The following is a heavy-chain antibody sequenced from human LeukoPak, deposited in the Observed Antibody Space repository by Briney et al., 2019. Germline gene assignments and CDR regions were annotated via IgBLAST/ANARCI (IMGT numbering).Heavy chain of an antibody. CDR3: ARDYYESDFYGLDV. CDR1: GGTFSSYG. CDR2: IIPIFGTT. V-gene: IGHV1-69*05. D-gene: IGHD3-16*01. Sequence: SVKVSCKASGGTFSSYGIGWVRQAPGQGLEGMGGIIPIFGTTNYAQKLQGRVTITTDESTSTAYMELSSLTSEDTAVYYCARDYYESDFYGLDVWGQGTTVTVSS. J-gene: IGHJ6*02.